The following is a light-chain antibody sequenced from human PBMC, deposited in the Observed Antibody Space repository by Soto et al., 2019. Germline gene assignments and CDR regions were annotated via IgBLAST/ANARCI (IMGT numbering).Light chain of an antibody. CDR1: QSVSSY. Sequence: EIVLTQSPATLSLSLGERATLSCRASQSVSSYLDWYQQKPGQAPRLLIYDASNRATGLPARFSGSGSGTVFPPTISIQPPEDFAVYYCQRRSNWLTFGGGTKVEIK. CDR2: DAS. CDR3: QRRSNWLT. V-gene: IGKV3-11*01. J-gene: IGKJ4*01.